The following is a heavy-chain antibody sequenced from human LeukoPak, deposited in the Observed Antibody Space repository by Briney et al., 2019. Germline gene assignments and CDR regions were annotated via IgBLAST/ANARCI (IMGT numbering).Heavy chain of an antibody. CDR1: GGSISSSNW. CDR3: ARDRGYSSSWYVYYYYYMDV. V-gene: IGHV4-4*02. J-gene: IGHJ6*03. D-gene: IGHD6-13*01. Sequence: SGTLSLTCAVSGGSISSSNWWSWVRQPPGKGLEWIGEIYHSGTTNYNPSLKSRVTISVDKSKNQFSLKLSSVTAADTAVYYCARDRGYSSSWYVYYYYYMDVWGKGTTVTISS. CDR2: IYHSGTT.